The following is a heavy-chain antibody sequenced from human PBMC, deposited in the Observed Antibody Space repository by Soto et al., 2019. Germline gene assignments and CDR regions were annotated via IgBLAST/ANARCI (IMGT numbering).Heavy chain of an antibody. Sequence: GGSLRLSCAASGFTFSSYSMNWVRQAPGKGLEWVSSISSSSSYIYYADSVKGRFTISRDNAKNSLYLQMNSLRAEDTAVYYCARDSCSGGSCLDYYYYYYMDVWGKGTTVTVSS. CDR3: ARDSCSGGSCLDYYYYYYMDV. V-gene: IGHV3-21*01. CDR1: GFTFSSYS. J-gene: IGHJ6*03. D-gene: IGHD2-15*01. CDR2: ISSSSSYI.